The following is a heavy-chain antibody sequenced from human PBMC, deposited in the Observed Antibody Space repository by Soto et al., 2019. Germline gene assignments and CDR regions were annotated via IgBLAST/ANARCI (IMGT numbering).Heavy chain of an antibody. Sequence: SETLSLTCTVSGGSISSGDYYWSWIRQPPGKGLEWIGYIYYSGSTYYNPSLKSRVTISVDTSKNQFSLKLSSVTAADTAVYYCARDVPLDYYDSSGYYFDYWGQGTLVTVSS. V-gene: IGHV4-30-4*01. CDR1: GGSISSGDYY. CDR3: ARDVPLDYYDSSGYYFDY. D-gene: IGHD3-22*01. CDR2: IYYSGST. J-gene: IGHJ4*02.